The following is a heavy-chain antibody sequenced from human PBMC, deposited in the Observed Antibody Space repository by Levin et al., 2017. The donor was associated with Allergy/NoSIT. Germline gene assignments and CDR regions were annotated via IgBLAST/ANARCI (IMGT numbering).Heavy chain of an antibody. Sequence: GSLRLSCTVSGGSISGYYWSWIRQPPGRGLEWIGYMYYTGSTNNNPSLKSRVTISVDQSKNQFSLKLTSVTAADTAVYYCASADSRGYYHFDYWGQGILVTVSS. CDR1: GGSISGYY. V-gene: IGHV4-59*08. CDR2: MYYTGST. D-gene: IGHD3-22*01. CDR3: ASADSRGYYHFDY. J-gene: IGHJ4*02.